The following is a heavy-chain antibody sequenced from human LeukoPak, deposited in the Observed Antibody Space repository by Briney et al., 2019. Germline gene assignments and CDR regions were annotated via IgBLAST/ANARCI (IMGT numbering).Heavy chain of an antibody. V-gene: IGHV3-43*01. CDR1: GFTFDDYT. J-gene: IGHJ4*02. CDR3: ARGGYSYGLFDY. D-gene: IGHD5-18*01. CDR2: ISWDGGST. Sequence: PGGPLRLSCAASGFTFDDYTMHWVRQAPGKGLEWVSLISWDGGSTYYADPVKGRFTISRDNSKNSLYLQMNSLRAEDTAVYYCARGGYSYGLFDYWGQGTLVTVSS.